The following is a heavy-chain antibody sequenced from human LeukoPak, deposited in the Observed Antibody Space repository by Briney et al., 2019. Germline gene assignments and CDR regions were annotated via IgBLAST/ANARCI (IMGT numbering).Heavy chain of an antibody. Sequence: GGSLRLSCAASGFTLSNYHMNWVRQAPGKGLEWVSYISSSSTTVYYADSVRGRFTISRDNAKNSLFLQMNSLRAEDTAVYYCAGDLSTAADDYWGQGTLVTVSS. CDR2: ISSSSTTV. V-gene: IGHV3-48*04. J-gene: IGHJ4*02. D-gene: IGHD6-13*01. CDR3: AGDLSTAADDY. CDR1: GFTLSNYH.